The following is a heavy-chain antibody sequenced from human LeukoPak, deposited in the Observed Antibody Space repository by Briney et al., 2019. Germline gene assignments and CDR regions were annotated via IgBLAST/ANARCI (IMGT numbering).Heavy chain of an antibody. CDR3: ARVYCSGGSCYSIDY. Sequence: KPSETLSLTCTVSGGSISSYYWSWIRQPPGKGLEWIGYIYYSGSTNYNPSLKSRVTISVDTSKNQFSLKLSSVTAADTAVYYCARVYCSGGSCYSIDYWGRGTLVTVPS. V-gene: IGHV4-59*01. CDR1: GGSISSYY. D-gene: IGHD2-15*01. CDR2: IYYSGST. J-gene: IGHJ4*02.